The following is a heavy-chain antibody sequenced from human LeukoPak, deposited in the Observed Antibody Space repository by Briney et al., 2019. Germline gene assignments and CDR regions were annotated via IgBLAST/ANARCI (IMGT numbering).Heavy chain of an antibody. CDR2: ISSDGGGT. D-gene: IGHD3-10*01. J-gene: IGHJ4*02. CDR3: VKGHYYGTGASYFDY. Sequence: PGGSLRLSCSASGFTFSSYAMHWVRQAPGKGLEYVSAISSDGGGTYYADSVKGRFTISRDNSKNTLYLQMGSLRPEDTAVYYCVKGHYYGTGASYFDYWGQGTLVTVSS. V-gene: IGHV3-64D*06. CDR1: GFTFSSYA.